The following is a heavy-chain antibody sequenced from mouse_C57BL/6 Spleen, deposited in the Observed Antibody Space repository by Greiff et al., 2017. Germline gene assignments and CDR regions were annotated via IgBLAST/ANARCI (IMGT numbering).Heavy chain of an antibody. Sequence: QVQLKQPGAELVKPGASVKLSCKASGYTFTSYWMHWVKQRPGQGLEWIGMIHPNSGSTNYNEKFKSKATLTVDKSSSTAYMQLSSLTSEDSAVYYCANSNYGADAMDYWGQGTSVTVSS. D-gene: IGHD2-5*01. CDR2: IHPNSGST. CDR1: GYTFTSYW. J-gene: IGHJ4*01. CDR3: ANSNYGADAMDY. V-gene: IGHV1-64*01.